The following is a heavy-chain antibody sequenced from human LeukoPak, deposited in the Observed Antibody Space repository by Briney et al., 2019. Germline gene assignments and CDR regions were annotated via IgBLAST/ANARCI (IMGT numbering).Heavy chain of an antibody. CDR2: IYYSGST. CDR1: GGSISSSSYY. V-gene: IGHV4-39*01. J-gene: IGHJ6*03. D-gene: IGHD4-11*01. Sequence: SETLSLTCTVSGGSISSSSYYWGWIRQPPGKGLEWIGSIYYSGSTYYNPSRKSRVTISVDKTKNQFSLKLRDVTAADTAVYYCARSYSNYVYYYYYMDVWGKGTTVTVSS. CDR3: ARSYSNYVYYYYYMDV.